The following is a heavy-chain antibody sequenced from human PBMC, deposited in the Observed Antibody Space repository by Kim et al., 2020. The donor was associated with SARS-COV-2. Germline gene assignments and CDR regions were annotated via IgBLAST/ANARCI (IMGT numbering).Heavy chain of an antibody. D-gene: IGHD4-17*01. J-gene: IGHJ5*02. CDR2: IIPIFGTA. Sequence: SVKVSCKASGGTFSSYAISWVRQAPGQGLEWMGGIIPIFGTANYAQKFQGRVTITADESTSTAYMELSSLRSEDTAVYYCARDLEGGGYGDYADHNWFDPWGQGTLVTVSS. V-gene: IGHV1-69*13. CDR3: ARDLEGGGYGDYADHNWFDP. CDR1: GGTFSSYA.